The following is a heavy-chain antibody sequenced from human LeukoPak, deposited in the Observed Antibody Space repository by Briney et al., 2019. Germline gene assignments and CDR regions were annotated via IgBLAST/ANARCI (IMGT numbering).Heavy chain of an antibody. CDR2: FDPEDGER. J-gene: IGHJ4*02. D-gene: IGHD3-22*01. Sequence: ASVKVSCKVSGDTLTKLSMHWVRQAPGKGLEWMGSFDPEDGERIYAQKFQGRVTMTENTSTDTAYMEVSSLRSEDTAVYYCATHRRTPGVYYYDSRPFDYWGQGTVVTVSS. CDR3: ATHRRTPGVYYYDSRPFDY. V-gene: IGHV1-24*01. CDR1: GDTLTKLS.